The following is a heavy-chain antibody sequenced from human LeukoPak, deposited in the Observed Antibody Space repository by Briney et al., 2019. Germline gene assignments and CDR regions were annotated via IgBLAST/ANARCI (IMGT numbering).Heavy chain of an antibody. J-gene: IGHJ5*02. CDR3: ARGDGEAAAGTENWFDP. V-gene: IGHV1-46*01. Sequence: ASVKVSCKASGYTFTSYYIHWVRQVPGQGLEWMRTINPSGGRTTYAQKFQGRVTMTRDMSTSTVYMELSSLRSEDTAIYYCARGDGEAAAGTENWFDPWGQGTLVTVSS. CDR1: GYTFTSYY. D-gene: IGHD6-13*01. CDR2: INPSGGRT.